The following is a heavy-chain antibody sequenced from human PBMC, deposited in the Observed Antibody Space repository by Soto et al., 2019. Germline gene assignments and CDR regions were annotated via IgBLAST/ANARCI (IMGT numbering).Heavy chain of an antibody. D-gene: IGHD3-10*01. CDR3: ARVIRGAYYNSPLDT. CDR1: GCTFSAYY. V-gene: IGHV1-2*02. CDR2: INPYSGGA. Sequence: ASVKVSFKASGCTFSAYYTHWVRQAPGQGLEWMGWINPYSGGADYAQSFQGRVTMTRDTSISTVYMELSRLRFDDTAVYYCARVIRGAYYNSPLDTWGQGTVVTVSS. J-gene: IGHJ5*02.